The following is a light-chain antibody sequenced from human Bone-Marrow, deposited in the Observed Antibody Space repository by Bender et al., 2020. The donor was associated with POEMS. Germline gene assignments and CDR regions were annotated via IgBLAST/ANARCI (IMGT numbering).Light chain of an antibody. Sequence: QAVVTQEPSLTESPGGTGTLTCGSNTGLVTSGHFPSWFQLRPGQAPRTLIYDTTNKHSWTPAHFSGSLLGDKAALPLSGAHPEDEADYEYLVSFAGAWVLGGGTNLTVL. CDR1: TGLVTSGHF. CDR3: LVSFAGAWV. V-gene: IGLV7-46*01. J-gene: IGLJ3*02. CDR2: DTT.